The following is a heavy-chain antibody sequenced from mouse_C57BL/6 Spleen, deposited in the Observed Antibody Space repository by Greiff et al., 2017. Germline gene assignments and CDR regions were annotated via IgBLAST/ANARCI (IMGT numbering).Heavy chain of an antibody. CDR1: GFTFTDYY. V-gene: IGHV7-3*01. J-gene: IGHJ2*01. D-gene: IGHD4-1*02. CDR2: IRNKANGYTT. CDR3: ARSSTGDFDD. Sequence: EVKLLESGGGLVQPGGSLSLSCAASGFTFTDYYMSWVRQPPGKALEWLGFIRNKANGYTTEYSASVKGRFTISRDNSQSILYLQMNALRAEDSATYYCARSSTGDFDDWGQGTTLTVSS.